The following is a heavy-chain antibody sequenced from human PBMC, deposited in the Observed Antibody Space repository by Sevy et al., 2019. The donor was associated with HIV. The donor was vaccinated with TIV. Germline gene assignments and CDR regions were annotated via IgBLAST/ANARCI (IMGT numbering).Heavy chain of an antibody. CDR3: ARDLSHTGRFGAFDI. D-gene: IGHD3-3*01. Sequence: ASVKVSCKASGYTFTNYGISWVQQAPGQGLEWMGWISAHNGNTNYAQKLQGRVTMTTDTSTSTASMELRSLRSDDTAVYYCARDLSHTGRFGAFDIWGQGTMVTVSS. J-gene: IGHJ3*02. CDR1: GYTFTNYG. V-gene: IGHV1-18*01. CDR2: ISAHNGNT.